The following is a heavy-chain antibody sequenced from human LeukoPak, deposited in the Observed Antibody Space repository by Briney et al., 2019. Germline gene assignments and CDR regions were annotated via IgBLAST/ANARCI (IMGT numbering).Heavy chain of an antibody. CDR2: ISYDEKNI. CDR3: AKSYYDSSGYYYESEYFQH. J-gene: IGHJ1*01. CDR1: GFTFSTYT. V-gene: IGHV3-30*04. Sequence: PGGSLRLSCAASGFTFSTYTIHWVRQAPGKGLEWVAVISYDEKNIYYTDSVKGRFTISRDNSKNTLYLQMNSLRAEDTAVYYCAKSYYDSSGYYYESEYFQHWGQGTLVTVSS. D-gene: IGHD3-22*01.